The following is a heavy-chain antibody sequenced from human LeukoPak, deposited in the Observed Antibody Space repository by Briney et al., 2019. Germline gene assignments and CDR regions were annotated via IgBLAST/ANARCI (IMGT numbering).Heavy chain of an antibody. V-gene: IGHV3-21*01. D-gene: IGHD1-1*01. J-gene: IGHJ5*02. CDR3: ARDQSGTGQDWFDP. CDR1: GFTFSSYS. Sequence: GGSLRLSCAASGFTFSSYSMNWVRQAPGKALEWVSSISSSSSYIYYADSVKGRFTISRDNAKNSLYLQMNSLRAEDTAVYYCARDQSGTGQDWFDPWGQGTLVTVSS. CDR2: ISSSSSYI.